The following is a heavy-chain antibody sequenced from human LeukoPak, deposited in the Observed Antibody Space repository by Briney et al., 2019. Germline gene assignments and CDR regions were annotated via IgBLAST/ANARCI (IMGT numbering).Heavy chain of an antibody. CDR3: ARVGGHCTSTSCPPPDY. J-gene: IGHJ4*02. D-gene: IGHD2-2*01. CDR1: GFTVSSNY. CDR2: IYSGSSST. V-gene: IGHV3-53*01. Sequence: GGSLRLSCAASGFTVSSNYMSWVRQAPGKGLEWVSVIYSGSSSTYYTDSVKGRFTISRHNSKNTLYLQMNSLRAEDTAVYYCARVGGHCTSTSCPPPDYWGQGTLVTVSS.